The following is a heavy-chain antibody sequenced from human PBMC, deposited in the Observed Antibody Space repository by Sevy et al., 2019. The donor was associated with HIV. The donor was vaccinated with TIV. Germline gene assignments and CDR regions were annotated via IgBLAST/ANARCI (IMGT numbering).Heavy chain of an antibody. Sequence: GESLNISCKTSGFTFTDYWIGWVRQMPGKGLEWMGIIYAGDSDSRYSPSFRGQVTISADKSTSTAYLQWSSLKASDTAMYYCARSRGDFLPPYYFQYYGMDVWGQGTTVTVSS. CDR1: GFTFTDYW. D-gene: IGHD3-10*01. V-gene: IGHV5-51*01. CDR3: ARSRGDFLPPYYFQYYGMDV. CDR2: IYAGDSDS. J-gene: IGHJ6*02.